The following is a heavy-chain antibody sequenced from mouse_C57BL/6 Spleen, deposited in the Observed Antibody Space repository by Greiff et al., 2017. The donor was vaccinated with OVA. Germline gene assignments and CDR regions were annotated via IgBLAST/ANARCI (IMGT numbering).Heavy chain of an antibody. Sequence: QVQLQQPGAELVKPGASVKLSCKASGYTFTSYWMHWVKQRPGQGLEWIGMIHPNSGSTNYNEKFKSKATLTVDKSSSTAYMQLSSLTSEDSAVYYCARARYDCDRNWYFDVWGTGTTVTVSS. J-gene: IGHJ1*03. D-gene: IGHD2-4*01. CDR3: ARARYDCDRNWYFDV. CDR2: IHPNSGST. V-gene: IGHV1-64*01. CDR1: GYTFTSYW.